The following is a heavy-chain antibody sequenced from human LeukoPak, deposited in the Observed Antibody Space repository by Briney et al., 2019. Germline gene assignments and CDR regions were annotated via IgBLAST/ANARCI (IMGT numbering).Heavy chain of an antibody. Sequence: GASVKVSCKASGYRFTSDGITWVRQAPGQGLEWMGWISPYNGYTKYAENLQGRVTMTADTSTSTAFLELRYLRFDDTAVYYCARDHYADYFRWFDPWGQGTPVTVSS. CDR2: ISPYNGYT. V-gene: IGHV1-18*04. CDR1: GYRFTSDG. J-gene: IGHJ5*02. CDR3: ARDHYADYFRWFDP. D-gene: IGHD4-17*01.